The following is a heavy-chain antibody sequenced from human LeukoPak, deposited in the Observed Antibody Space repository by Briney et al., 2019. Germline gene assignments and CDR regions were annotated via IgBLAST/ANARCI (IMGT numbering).Heavy chain of an antibody. J-gene: IGHJ6*02. CDR1: GGTFSSDA. D-gene: IGHD2/OR15-2a*01. CDR2: LIPLFGRS. CDR3: STSNRDFLSGGPFQHYHSMDV. Sequence: WASVKVSCKASGGTFSSDAISWVRQAPGQGLEWMGGLIPLFGRSNYAQKFQGRVTLTTDESTTTAYMELSSLRSEDTAVYYCSTSNRDFLSGGPFQHYHSMDVWGQGTTVTVSS. V-gene: IGHV1-69*05.